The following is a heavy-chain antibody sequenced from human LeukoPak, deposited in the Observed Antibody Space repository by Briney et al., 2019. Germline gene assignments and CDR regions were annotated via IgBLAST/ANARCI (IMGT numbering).Heavy chain of an antibody. CDR3: ARYSSGWLDAFDI. CDR2: IIPIFGTA. J-gene: IGHJ3*02. Sequence: SVKVSCKASGGTFSSYAISWVRQAPGQGLEWMGGIIPIFGTANYAQKFQGRVTITADESTSTAYMELSSLRSEDTAVYYCARYSSGWLDAFDIWGQGTMVTVSS. V-gene: IGHV1-69*13. CDR1: GGTFSSYA. D-gene: IGHD6-19*01.